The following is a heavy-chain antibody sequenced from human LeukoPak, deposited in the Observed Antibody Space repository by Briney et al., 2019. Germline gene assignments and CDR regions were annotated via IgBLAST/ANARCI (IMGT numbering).Heavy chain of an antibody. CDR1: GFSFNKHW. CDR2: VNNDGSST. CDR3: ARGGLSTGLDY. D-gene: IGHD5/OR15-5a*01. J-gene: IGHJ4*02. Sequence: PGGSLRLSCAASGFSFNKHWMHWVRQAPGKGLVWVSYVNNDGSSTSYADSVKGRFTISRDNAKNTLYLQMNSLRAADTAVYYCARGGLSTGLDYWGQGTLVTVSS. V-gene: IGHV3-74*01.